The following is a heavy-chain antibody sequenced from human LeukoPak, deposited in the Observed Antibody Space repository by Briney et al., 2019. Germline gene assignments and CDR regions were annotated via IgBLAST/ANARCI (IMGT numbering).Heavy chain of an antibody. Sequence: GGSLRLFCAASAFTFSDYSMNWVRQAPGKGLEWVSYISSSSNRIFYAESVKGRFTISRDNAKNSLYLQMNSLRVEDTAVYYCARDRFPYGSGSGWFDPWGQGTLVTVSS. CDR1: AFTFSDYS. J-gene: IGHJ5*02. CDR3: ARDRFPYGSGSGWFDP. CDR2: ISSSSNRI. D-gene: IGHD3-10*01. V-gene: IGHV3-48*01.